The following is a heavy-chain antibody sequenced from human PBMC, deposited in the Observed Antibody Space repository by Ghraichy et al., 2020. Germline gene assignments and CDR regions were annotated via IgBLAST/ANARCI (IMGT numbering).Heavy chain of an antibody. J-gene: IGHJ4*02. Sequence: GGSLRLSCAASGFTFSRYRMHWVRQAPGEGLVWVSRINSSRTNVIYADSVKGRFTISRDNAKNMLYLQMNSLRAEDTAVYYCVREYCRGGSCFFGTAGSHFDFWGQGTLVTVSS. CDR3: VREYCRGGSCFFGTAGSHFDF. V-gene: IGHV3-74*01. CDR1: GFTFSRYR. D-gene: IGHD2-15*01. CDR2: INSSRTNV.